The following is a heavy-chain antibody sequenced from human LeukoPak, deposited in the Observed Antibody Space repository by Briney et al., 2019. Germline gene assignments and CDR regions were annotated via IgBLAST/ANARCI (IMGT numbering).Heavy chain of an antibody. V-gene: IGHV3-23*01. CDR2: ISSSGGNT. CDR1: GFTFGTYA. CDR3: AKDRIPTSGWESDY. D-gene: IGHD3-22*01. Sequence: PGGSLRLSCAASGFTFGTYAMSWVRQAPGKGLEWVSAISSSGGNTYYADSVKGRFTISRDNSKNTLYLQINSLRAEDTALYCCAKDRIPTSGWESDYWGQGTLVTVSS. J-gene: IGHJ4*02.